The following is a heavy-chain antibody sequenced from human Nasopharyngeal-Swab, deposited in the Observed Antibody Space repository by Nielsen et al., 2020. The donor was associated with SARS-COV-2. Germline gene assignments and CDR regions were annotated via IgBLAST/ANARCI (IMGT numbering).Heavy chain of an antibody. CDR1: GFTFDDYA. CDR3: AKGVYSYGYVADLYFDY. V-gene: IGHV3-9*01. Sequence: GGSLRLSCAASGFTFDDYAMHWVRQAPGKGLEWVSGISWNSGSIGYADSVKGRFTISRDNSKNTLYLQMNSLRAEDTAVYYCAKGVYSYGYVADLYFDYWGQGTLVTVSS. CDR2: ISWNSGSI. J-gene: IGHJ4*02. D-gene: IGHD5-18*01.